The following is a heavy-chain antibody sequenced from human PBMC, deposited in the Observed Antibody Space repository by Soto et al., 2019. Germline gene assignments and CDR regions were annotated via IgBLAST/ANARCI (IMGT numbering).Heavy chain of an antibody. CDR3: ARLGNLAPYYFDY. CDR2: IYYSGST. V-gene: IGHV4-39*01. D-gene: IGHD2-15*01. J-gene: IGHJ4*02. CDR1: GGSISSSSYY. Sequence: QLQLQESGPGLVKPSETLSLTCTVSGGSISSSSYYWGWIRQPPGKGLEWIGSIYYSGSTYYNPSLKSRVTISVDTSKNQFSLKLSSVTAADTAVYYCARLGNLAPYYFDYWGQGTLVTVSS.